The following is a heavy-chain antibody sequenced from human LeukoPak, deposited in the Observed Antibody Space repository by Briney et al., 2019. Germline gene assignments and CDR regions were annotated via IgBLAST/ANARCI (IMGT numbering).Heavy chain of an antibody. J-gene: IGHJ4*02. CDR1: GGSISTSNYY. CDR2: IYHSGST. V-gene: IGHV4-39*07. Sequence: PSETLSLTCTVSGGSISTSNYYWGWIRQPPGKGLEWIGSIYHSGSTYYNPSLKSRVTISVDTSKNRFSLKLSSVTAADTAVYYCARDYYDSSGYYNYWGQGTLVTVSS. CDR3: ARDYYDSSGYYNY. D-gene: IGHD3-22*01.